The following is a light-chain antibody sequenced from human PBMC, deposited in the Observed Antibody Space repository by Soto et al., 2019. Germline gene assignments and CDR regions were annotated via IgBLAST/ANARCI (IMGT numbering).Light chain of an antibody. CDR2: GAS. V-gene: IGKV3-20*01. Sequence: EIVLQQSPASLSLSPGERATLSCRASQSVDSYLVWYQQKPGQAPRLLISGASNRATGTPDRFRGSGSGTDFTLTITRLEPEDFAVYYCHQYGSAPWTFGQGTKVDIK. CDR1: QSVDSY. CDR3: HQYGSAPWT. J-gene: IGKJ1*01.